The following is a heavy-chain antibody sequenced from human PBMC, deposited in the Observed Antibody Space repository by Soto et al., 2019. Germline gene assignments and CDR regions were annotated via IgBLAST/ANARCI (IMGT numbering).Heavy chain of an antibody. CDR1: GFTFTSSA. V-gene: IGHV1-58*01. J-gene: IGHJ4*02. CDR3: AAIPAGYSSGWPPAIFDY. Sequence: ASVKVSCKASGFTFTSSAVQWVRQARGQRLEWIGWIVVGSGNTNYAQKFQERVTITRDMSTSTAYMELSSLRSEDTAVYYCAAIPAGYSSGWPPAIFDYWGQGTLVTVS. CDR2: IVVGSGNT. D-gene: IGHD6-19*01.